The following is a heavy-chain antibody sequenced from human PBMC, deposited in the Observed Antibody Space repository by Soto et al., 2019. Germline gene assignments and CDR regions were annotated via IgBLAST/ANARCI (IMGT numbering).Heavy chain of an antibody. CDR1: GYTFTGYY. V-gene: IGHV1-2*04. CDR3: ARERVYYDFWSGYYTAYYYCGMDV. Sequence: ASVKVSCKASGYTFTGYYMHWVRQAPGQGLEWMGWINPNSGGTNYAQKFQGWVTMTRDTSISTAYMELSRLRSDDTAVYYCARERVYYDFWSGYYTAYYYCGMDVWGQGTTVTVS. CDR2: INPNSGGT. D-gene: IGHD3-3*01. J-gene: IGHJ6*02.